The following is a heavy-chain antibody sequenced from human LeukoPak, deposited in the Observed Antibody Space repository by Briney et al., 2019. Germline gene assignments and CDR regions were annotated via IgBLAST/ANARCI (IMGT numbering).Heavy chain of an antibody. CDR3: ARGKRVGELLYG. V-gene: IGHV1-8*01. J-gene: IGHJ4*02. D-gene: IGHD3-10*01. CDR1: GYTFTSYD. Sequence: ASVKVSCKASGYTFTSYDINWVRQATGQGLEWMGWMNPDSGNTGYAQKFQGRVTMTRNTSINTAYMELTSLTSEGTAVYYCARGKRVGELLYGWGQGTLVAVSS. CDR2: MNPDSGNT.